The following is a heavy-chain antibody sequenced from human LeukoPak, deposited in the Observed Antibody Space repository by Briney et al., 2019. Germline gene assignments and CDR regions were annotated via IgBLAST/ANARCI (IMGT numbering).Heavy chain of an antibody. V-gene: IGHV3-23*01. Sequence: GGSLRLSCAASGFTFNSYTMSWVRQAPGKGLEWVSAISVSGDRTYYADSVKGRLTISRDNSKNTLYLQMNSLRAEDTAAYYYAREVSILRGTKGFDYWGQGTLVTVSS. CDR1: GFTFNSYT. CDR3: AREVSILRGTKGFDY. D-gene: IGHD3-10*01. CDR2: ISVSGDRT. J-gene: IGHJ4*02.